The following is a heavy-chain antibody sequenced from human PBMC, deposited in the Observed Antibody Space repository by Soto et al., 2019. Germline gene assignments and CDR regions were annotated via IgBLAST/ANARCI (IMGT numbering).Heavy chain of an antibody. J-gene: IGHJ5*02. V-gene: IGHV4-39*01. CDR1: GGSISSTFYY. D-gene: IGHD1-26*01. CDR2: IYYSGTT. CDR3: ARQKWEQPKWFDP. Sequence: QLQLQESGPGLVKPSETLSLTCSLSGGSISSTFYYWGWIRQPPGKGLERIGSIYYSGTTFYNASLKGRVTISVDTSKTLFSLRLTSVTATDTAVYFCARQKWEQPKWFDPWGQGTLVTVSS.